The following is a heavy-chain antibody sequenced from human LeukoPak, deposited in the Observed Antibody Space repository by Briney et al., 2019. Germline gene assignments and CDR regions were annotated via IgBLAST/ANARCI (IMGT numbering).Heavy chain of an antibody. CDR3: ARQRTIFGVAPTWFDP. J-gene: IGHJ5*02. V-gene: IGHV4-39*01. CDR2: IYYSGST. CDR1: GGSISSSSYY. D-gene: IGHD3-3*01. Sequence: SETPSLTCTVSGGSISSSSYYWGWIRQPPGTGLEWIGSIYYSGSTYYNPSLKSRVTISVDTSKNQFSLKLSSVTAADTAVYYCARQRTIFGVAPTWFDPWGQGTLVTVSS.